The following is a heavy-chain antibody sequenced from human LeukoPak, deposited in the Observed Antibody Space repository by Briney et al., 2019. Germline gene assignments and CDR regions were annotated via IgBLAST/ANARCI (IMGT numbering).Heavy chain of an antibody. CDR1: GGSISSYY. J-gene: IGHJ4*02. V-gene: IGHV4-59*12. D-gene: IGHD1-26*01. Sequence: PSETLSLTCTVSGGSISSYYWSWIRQPPGKGLEWIGYIYYSGSTNYNPSLKSRVTMSVDTSKNQFSLKLSSVTAADTAVYYCASGGSYYAHYFDYWGQGTLVTVSS. CDR2: IYYSGST. CDR3: ASGGSYYAHYFDY.